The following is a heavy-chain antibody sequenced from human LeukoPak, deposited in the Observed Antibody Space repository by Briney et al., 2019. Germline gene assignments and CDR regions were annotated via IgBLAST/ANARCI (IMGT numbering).Heavy chain of an antibody. D-gene: IGHD6-13*01. V-gene: IGHV4-59*01. Sequence: SETLSLTCTVSGGSISSYYWSWIRQPPGKGLEWIGYIYYSGNTNYNPSLKSRVTISVDTSKNQFSLKLTSVTTADTAVYYRARGRIPAGGLDWFDPWGQGTLVTVSS. CDR2: IYYSGNT. J-gene: IGHJ5*02. CDR1: GGSISSYY. CDR3: ARGRIPAGGLDWFDP.